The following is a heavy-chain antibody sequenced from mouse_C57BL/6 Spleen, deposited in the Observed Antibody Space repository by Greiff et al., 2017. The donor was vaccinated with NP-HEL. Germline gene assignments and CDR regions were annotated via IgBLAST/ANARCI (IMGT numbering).Heavy chain of an antibody. D-gene: IGHD1-1*01. Sequence: QVQLQQSGAELAKPGASVKLSCKASGYTFTSYWMHWVKQRPGQGLGWIGYINPSSGYTKYNQKFKDKATLTVDTSSSTAYMQLSSLTSEDSAVYYCARYGTDYYAMDYWGQGTSVTVSS. CDR2: INPSSGYT. J-gene: IGHJ4*01. CDR3: ARYGTDYYAMDY. CDR1: GYTFTSYW. V-gene: IGHV1-7*01.